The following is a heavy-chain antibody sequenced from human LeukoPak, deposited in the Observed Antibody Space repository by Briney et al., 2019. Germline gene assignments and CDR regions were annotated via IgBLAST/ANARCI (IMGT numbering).Heavy chain of an antibody. D-gene: IGHD6-19*01. CDR1: GGSISSSSYY. CDR2: IYYSGST. J-gene: IGHJ3*02. CDR3: EMAGRDDAFDI. Sequence: SETLSLTXTVSGGSISSSSYYWGWIRQPPGKGLEWIGSIYYSGSTYYNPSLKSRVTVSVDTSKNQFSLKLSSVTAADTAVYYCEMAGRDDAFDIWGQGTMVTVSS. V-gene: IGHV4-39*07.